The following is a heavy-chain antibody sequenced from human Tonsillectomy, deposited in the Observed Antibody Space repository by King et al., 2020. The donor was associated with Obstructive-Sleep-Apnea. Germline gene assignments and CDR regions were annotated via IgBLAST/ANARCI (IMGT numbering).Heavy chain of an antibody. D-gene: IGHD6-13*01. CDR1: ALAFSTFG. V-gene: IGHV3-30*02. CDR2: IQYHGGDQ. J-gene: IGHJ3*02. Sequence: HVQLVESGGGVVQPGGSLRLSCAASALAFSTFGMHWVRQAPGKGLEWVAFIQYHGGDQGYADSVKGRFTISRDNSKNALYLQMNSLRVEDTAVYFCAKEGKASTGNDALDIWGQGTMVSVSS. CDR3: AKEGKASTGNDALDI.